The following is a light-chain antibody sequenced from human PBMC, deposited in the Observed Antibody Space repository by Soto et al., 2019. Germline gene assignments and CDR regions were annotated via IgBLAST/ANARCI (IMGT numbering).Light chain of an antibody. CDR2: VNSDGSH. J-gene: IGLJ2*01. Sequence: QLVLTQSTSASASLGASVKLTCILSSGHSRYAIAWHQQQPEKGPRYLMKVNSDGSHSKGDGIPDRFSDSSSGAERYLTISSLQSEDEADYYCQTWGTGTVVFGGGTKVTVL. CDR3: QTWGTGTVV. CDR1: SGHSRYA. V-gene: IGLV4-69*01.